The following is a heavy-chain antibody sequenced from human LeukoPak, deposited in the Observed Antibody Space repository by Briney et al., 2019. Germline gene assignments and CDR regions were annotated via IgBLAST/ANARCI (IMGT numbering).Heavy chain of an antibody. V-gene: IGHV4-59*01. CDR2: IYYSGST. D-gene: IGHD3-22*01. J-gene: IGHJ4*02. CDR3: ARRLVYYYDSSGYWDY. Sequence: SETLSLTCTVSGVSISSYYWSWIRQPPGKGLEWIGYIYYSGSTNYNPSLKSRVTISVDTSKNQFSMKLSSVTAADTAVYYCARRLVYYYDSSGYWDYWGEGALGTVSS. CDR1: GVSISSYY.